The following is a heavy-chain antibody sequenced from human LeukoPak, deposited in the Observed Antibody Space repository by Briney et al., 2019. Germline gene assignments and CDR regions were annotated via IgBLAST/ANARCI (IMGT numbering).Heavy chain of an antibody. CDR3: ARDPRVGYCSSSSCQGGYNYFDP. Sequence: PGGSLRLSCAASGFTFSTYWMNWVRQAPGKGLEWVANIKQDGSENSYVDSVKGRFTISRDNAKNSLYLQLTSLRAEDTAIYYCARDPRVGYCSSSSCQGGYNYFDPWGQGTLVTVSS. D-gene: IGHD2-2*01. J-gene: IGHJ5*02. CDR1: GFTFSTYW. CDR2: IKQDGSEN. V-gene: IGHV3-7*01.